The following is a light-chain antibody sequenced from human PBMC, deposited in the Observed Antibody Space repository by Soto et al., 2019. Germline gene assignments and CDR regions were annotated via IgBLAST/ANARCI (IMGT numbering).Light chain of an antibody. Sequence: IVLTQSPGTLSLTPGERATLSCRASQSVSSSYLAWYQQKPGQAPRLLIYGASSRATGTPDRFSGSGSGTDFTLTISRLEPEDSAVYYCQQYGSSPPFTFGPGTRVDIK. J-gene: IGKJ3*01. CDR3: QQYGSSPPFT. V-gene: IGKV3-20*01. CDR1: QSVSSSY. CDR2: GAS.